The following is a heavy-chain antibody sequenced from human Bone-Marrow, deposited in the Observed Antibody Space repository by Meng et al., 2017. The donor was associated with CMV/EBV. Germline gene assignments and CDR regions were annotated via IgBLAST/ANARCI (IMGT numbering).Heavy chain of an antibody. CDR1: GGSFRGYY. D-gene: IGHD6-13*01. J-gene: IGHJ4*02. Sequence: YGGSFRGYYWSWIRQPPGKGLEWIGEINHSGSTNYNPSLKSRVTISVDTSKNQFSLKLSSVTAADTAVYYCARGSRYRYSSSWSHFDYWGQGTLVTVSS. CDR2: INHSGST. CDR3: ARGSRYRYSSSWSHFDY. V-gene: IGHV4-34*01.